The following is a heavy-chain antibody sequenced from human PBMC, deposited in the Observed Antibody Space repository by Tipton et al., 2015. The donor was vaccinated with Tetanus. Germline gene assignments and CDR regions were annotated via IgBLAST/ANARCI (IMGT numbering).Heavy chain of an antibody. J-gene: IGHJ4*02. CDR3: ARAPFDFSDYFDL. Sequence: SLRLSCAASGFTFSSYPMAWVRQAPGKGLEWVSSIYSGSTTYYRDSVRGRFTISRDSSKNSFHLQLNNLRDEDTAIYFCARAPFDFSDYFDLWGQGTPFTVSS. D-gene: IGHD6-19*01. CDR2: IYSGSTT. V-gene: IGHV3-23*05. CDR1: GFTFSSYP.